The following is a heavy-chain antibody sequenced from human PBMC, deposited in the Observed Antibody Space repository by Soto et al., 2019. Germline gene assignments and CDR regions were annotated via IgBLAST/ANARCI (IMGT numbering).Heavy chain of an antibody. D-gene: IGHD3-9*01. CDR1: GGTFSSNA. Sequence: QVQLVQSGAEVKKPGSSVKVSCKASGGTFSSNAISWVRQAPGQGLEWMGGIIPIYASPNYAQNFQGRVTVTADKATSTPYLELSRLKFADSPIYYCAVTVTGSRSPLAHWGRGTLVIVSS. CDR3: AVTVTGSRSPLAH. V-gene: IGHV1-69*06. J-gene: IGHJ4*02. CDR2: IIPIYASP.